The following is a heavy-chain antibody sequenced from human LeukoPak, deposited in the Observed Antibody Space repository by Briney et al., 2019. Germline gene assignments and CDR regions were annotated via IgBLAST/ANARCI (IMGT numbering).Heavy chain of an antibody. CDR1: GYTFTSYD. J-gene: IGHJ4*02. Sequence: ASVKVSCKASGYTFTSYDINWVRQATGQGLEWMGWMNPNSGNTGYAQKFQGRVTITRNTSVSTAYMELSSLRSEDTAVYYCARDGYESGGFDYWGLGTLVTVSS. V-gene: IGHV1-8*03. D-gene: IGHD5-12*01. CDR3: ARDGYESGGFDY. CDR2: MNPNSGNT.